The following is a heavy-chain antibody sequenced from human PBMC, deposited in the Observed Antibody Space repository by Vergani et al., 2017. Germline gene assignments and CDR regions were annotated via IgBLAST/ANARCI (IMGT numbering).Heavy chain of an antibody. Sequence: QVQLVQSGAEVKKPGASVKVSCKASGYTFTSYGISWVRQAPGQGLEGMGWISAYNGNTNYAQKLQGRVTMTTDTSTSTAYMWLRNLRSDDTAVYYCARGYYDILTGYYPFDYWDQGTLVTVSS. V-gene: IGHV1-18*01. CDR1: GYTFTSYG. D-gene: IGHD3-9*01. CDR2: ISAYNGNT. J-gene: IGHJ4*02. CDR3: ARGYYDILTGYYPFDY.